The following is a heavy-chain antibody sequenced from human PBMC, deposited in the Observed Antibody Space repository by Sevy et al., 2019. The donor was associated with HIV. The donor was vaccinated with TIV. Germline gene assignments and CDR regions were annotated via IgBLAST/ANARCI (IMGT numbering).Heavy chain of an antibody. J-gene: IGHJ4*02. Sequence: GGSLRLSCAASGITFSYYGMHWVRQAPGKGLEWVAFISYDGSDKFYADSVKGRFNTSRGNSKNTQYLQMNRLRGEDTAVYFCAKDADRSGYTNDAHFDYWGQGTLVTVSS. CDR1: GITFSYYG. V-gene: IGHV3-30*18. CDR3: AKDADRSGYTNDAHFDY. D-gene: IGHD3-22*01. CDR2: ISYDGSDK.